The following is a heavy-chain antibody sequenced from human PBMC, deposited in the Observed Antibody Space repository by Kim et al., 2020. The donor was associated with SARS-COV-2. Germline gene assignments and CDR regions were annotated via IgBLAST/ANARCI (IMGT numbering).Heavy chain of an antibody. CDR1: GYTLTELS. CDR2: FDPEDGET. D-gene: IGHD3-22*01. Sequence: ASVKVSCKVSGYTLTELSMHWVRQAPGKGLEWMGGFDPEDGETIYAQKFQGRVTMTEDTSTDTAYMELSSLRSEDTAVYYCATVTPNYYDSSGNPRNAFDIWGQGTMVTVSS. CDR3: ATVTPNYYDSSGNPRNAFDI. V-gene: IGHV1-24*01. J-gene: IGHJ3*02.